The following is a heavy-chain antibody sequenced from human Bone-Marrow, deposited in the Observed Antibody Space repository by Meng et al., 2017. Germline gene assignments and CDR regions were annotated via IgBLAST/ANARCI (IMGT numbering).Heavy chain of an antibody. CDR2: IYYSGST. V-gene: IGHV4-31*03. J-gene: IGHJ1*01. CDR3: ARGPLSAAGTMGYFQH. CDR1: GGSISSGGYY. Sequence: QVQLQDAGPGLVKPSQTLSLTCTVSGGSISSGGYYWSWIRQHPGKGLEWIGYIYYSGSTYYNPSLKSRVTISVDTSKNQFSLKLSSVTAADTAVYYCARGPLSAAGTMGYFQHWGQGTLVTVSS. D-gene: IGHD6-13*01.